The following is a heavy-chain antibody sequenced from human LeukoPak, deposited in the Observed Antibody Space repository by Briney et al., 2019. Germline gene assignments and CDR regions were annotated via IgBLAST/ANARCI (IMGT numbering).Heavy chain of an antibody. CDR3: ARSFGYGVDAFDI. D-gene: IGHD5-18*01. CDR1: GFTFGGYA. Sequence: GGSLRLSCTASGFTFGGYAMTWVRQAPGKGLEWVSLISGSGDSTYYADSVKGRFTISRDNSKNTLYLQMNSLRAEDTAVYYCARSFGYGVDAFDIWGQGTMVTVSS. CDR2: ISGSGDST. V-gene: IGHV3-23*01. J-gene: IGHJ3*02.